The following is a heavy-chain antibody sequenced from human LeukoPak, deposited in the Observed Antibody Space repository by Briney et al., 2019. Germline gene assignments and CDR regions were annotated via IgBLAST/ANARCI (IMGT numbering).Heavy chain of an antibody. CDR3: AKDRFGVVY. V-gene: IGHV3-30*02. CDR2: IPYDGSNK. D-gene: IGHD3-3*01. J-gene: IGHJ4*02. Sequence: GGSLRLSCAASGFTFINYGIHWVRQAPGRGLEWVAFIPYDGSNKYYSDSVKGRFTISKDNPKNTLYLQMDSLRAEDTAVYYCAKDRFGVVYWGQGTLVTVSS. CDR1: GFTFINYG.